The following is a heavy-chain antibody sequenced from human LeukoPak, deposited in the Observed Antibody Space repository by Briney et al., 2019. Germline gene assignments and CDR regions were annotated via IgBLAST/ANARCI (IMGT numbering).Heavy chain of an antibody. V-gene: IGHV3-30-3*01. CDR1: GFTFNSYA. J-gene: IGHJ4*02. D-gene: IGHD5-12*01. Sequence: PGGSLRLSCAASGFTFNSYAMHWVRQAPGKGLEWVAVISYDGSNKYYADSVKGRFTISRDNSKNTLYLQMNSLIPEDTAVYCCARPSGYGDSWGQGTLVTVSS. CDR3: ARPSGYGDS. CDR2: ISYDGSNK.